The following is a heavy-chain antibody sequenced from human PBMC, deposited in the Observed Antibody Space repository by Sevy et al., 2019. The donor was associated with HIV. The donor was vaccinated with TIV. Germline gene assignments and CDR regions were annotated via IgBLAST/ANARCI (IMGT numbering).Heavy chain of an antibody. V-gene: IGHV3-73*01. CDR3: TGGAPYPMDV. CDR1: GFAFSGST. Sequence: GGCLRLSCAASGFAFSGSTVHWVRQASGKGLEWVGRIRSKAYNFATTYAASLKGRLTIARDDSKNTAYLQLNGLKTEDTAVYYCTGGAPYPMDVWGQGTTVTVSS. CDR2: IRSKAYNFAT. D-gene: IGHD1-26*01. J-gene: IGHJ6*02.